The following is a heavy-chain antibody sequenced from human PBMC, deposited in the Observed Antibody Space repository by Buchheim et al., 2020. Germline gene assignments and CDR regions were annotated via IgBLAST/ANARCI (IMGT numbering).Heavy chain of an antibody. CDR2: ISSGSSTI. CDR3: VRDRAVACYVFDY. D-gene: IGHD6-19*01. Sequence: EVQLVESGGALVQPGGSLRLSCAASGFTFSNYGMYWVRQAPGKGLEWLSYISSGSSTIYYADSVKGRFTTSRDNAKSSLYLQMDSLRDDDTALYYCVRDRAVACYVFDYWGQGTL. CDR1: GFTFSNYG. V-gene: IGHV3-48*02. J-gene: IGHJ4*02.